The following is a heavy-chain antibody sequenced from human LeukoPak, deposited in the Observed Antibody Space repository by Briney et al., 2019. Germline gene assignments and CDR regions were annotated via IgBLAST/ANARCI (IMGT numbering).Heavy chain of an antibody. J-gene: IGHJ4*02. CDR3: ARHFGMYSSSWRYPDY. Sequence: GESLKISCKGSGYSFTSYWIGWVRQMPGKGLEWMGIIYPGDSDTRYSPSFQGQVTISADKSISTAYLQWSSLKASDTAKYYCARHFGMYSSSWRYPDYWGQGTPVTVSS. CDR1: GYSFTSYW. V-gene: IGHV5-51*01. CDR2: IYPGDSDT. D-gene: IGHD6-13*01.